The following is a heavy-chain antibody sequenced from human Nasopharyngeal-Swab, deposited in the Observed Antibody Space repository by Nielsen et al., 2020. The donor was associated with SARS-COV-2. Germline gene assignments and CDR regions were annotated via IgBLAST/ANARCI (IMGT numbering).Heavy chain of an antibody. D-gene: IGHD2-8*01. Sequence: ASVKVSCKASGYTFTSYGISWVRQAPGQGLEWMGWISAYNGNTNYAQKLRGRVTMTTDTSTSTAYMELRSLRSDDTAVYYCARDSIVLMVYAPNYYYYYMDVWGKGTTVTVSS. CDR3: ARDSIVLMVYAPNYYYYYMDV. CDR1: GYTFTSYG. CDR2: ISAYNGNT. V-gene: IGHV1-18*01. J-gene: IGHJ6*03.